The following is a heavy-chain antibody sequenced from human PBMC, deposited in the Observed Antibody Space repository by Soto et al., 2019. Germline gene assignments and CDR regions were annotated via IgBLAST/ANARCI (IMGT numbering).Heavy chain of an antibody. CDR1: GGTFSSYT. CDR3: ARDPPLVAVAGIGAFDI. CDR2: IIPILGIA. Sequence: QVQLVQSGAEVKKPGSSVKVSCKASGGTFSSYTISWVRQAPGQGLEWMGRIIPILGIANYAQKFQGRVTITADKSTSTAYMALSSLRSEDTAVYYCARDPPLVAVAGIGAFDIWGQGTMVTVS. V-gene: IGHV1-69*08. J-gene: IGHJ3*02. D-gene: IGHD6-19*01.